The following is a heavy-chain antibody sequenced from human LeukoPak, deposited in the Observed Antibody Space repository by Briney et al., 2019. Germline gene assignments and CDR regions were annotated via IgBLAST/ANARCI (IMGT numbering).Heavy chain of an antibody. Sequence: PSETLSLTCTVSGGSISSSSYYWGWIRQPPGKGLEWIGSIYYSGSTYXNPSLXSRVTISVDTSKNQFSLKLSSVTAADTAVYYCAXXXXYPXXYDFWSGSDAFDIWGQGTMVTVSS. CDR1: GGSISSSSYY. CDR2: IYYSGST. V-gene: IGHV4-39*01. D-gene: IGHD3-3*01. J-gene: IGHJ3*02. CDR3: AXXXXYPXXYDFWSGSDAFDI.